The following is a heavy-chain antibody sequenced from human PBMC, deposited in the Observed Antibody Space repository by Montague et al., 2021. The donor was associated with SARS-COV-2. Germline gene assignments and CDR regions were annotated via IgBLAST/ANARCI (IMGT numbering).Heavy chain of an antibody. D-gene: IGHD3-10*01. CDR2: IHHGGST. Sequence: SETLSLTCAVHGGSFSTYSWNWIRQPPGKGLEWIGEIHHGGSTNYNSSLKSRVTISVDTSTNQFSLKLTSVAAADTAVYYCARLGDGVVPSPILGVGPYYSYYYMDVWGKGTMVTVSS. V-gene: IGHV4-34*01. J-gene: IGHJ6*03. CDR1: GGSFSTYS. CDR3: ARLGDGVVPSPILGVGPYYSYYYMDV.